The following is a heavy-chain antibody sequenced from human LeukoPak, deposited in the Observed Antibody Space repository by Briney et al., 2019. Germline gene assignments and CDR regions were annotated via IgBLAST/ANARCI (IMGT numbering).Heavy chain of an antibody. Sequence: ASVKVSCKASGGTFSSYAISWVRQATGQGLEWMGWMNPNSANTAYAQKFQGRVTLTRNISISTAYMELSSLRSEDTAVYYCARGPRDYFDILTGPDYWGQGTLVTVSS. CDR2: MNPNSANT. V-gene: IGHV1-8*02. D-gene: IGHD3-9*01. J-gene: IGHJ4*02. CDR1: GGTFSSYA. CDR3: ARGPRDYFDILTGPDY.